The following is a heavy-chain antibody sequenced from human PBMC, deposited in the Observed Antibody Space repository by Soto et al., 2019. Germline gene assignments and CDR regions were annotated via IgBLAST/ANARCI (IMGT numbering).Heavy chain of an antibody. D-gene: IGHD4-17*01. CDR1: GASISCNW. CDR3: ARHISVPTTRGFDY. V-gene: IGHV4-4*02. Sequence: QVHLQESGPGLVKPSGTLSLTCDVSGASISCNWWSWVRQPPGKGLEWVGEIYHNGNSHYNPSLEGRATMSMDMSKNQISLRLTSVTAADTAVYYCARHISVPTTRGFDYWGQGALVPVSS. J-gene: IGHJ4*02. CDR2: IYHNGNS.